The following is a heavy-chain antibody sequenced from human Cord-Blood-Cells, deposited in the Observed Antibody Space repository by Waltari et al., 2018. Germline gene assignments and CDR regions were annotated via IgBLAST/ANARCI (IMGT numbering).Heavy chain of an antibody. CDR2: ISSSSSYI. CDR3: AREHCSSTSCYIDY. V-gene: IGHV3-21*01. D-gene: IGHD2-2*02. Sequence: EVQLVESGGGLVKPGGSLRLSCAASGFTFSSYSMNWVRQAPGRGLEWVSSISSSSSYIYYADSEKGRFTISRDNDKNSLYLQMNSLRAEDTAVYYCAREHCSSTSCYIDYWGQGTLVTVSS. CDR1: GFTFSSYS. J-gene: IGHJ4*02.